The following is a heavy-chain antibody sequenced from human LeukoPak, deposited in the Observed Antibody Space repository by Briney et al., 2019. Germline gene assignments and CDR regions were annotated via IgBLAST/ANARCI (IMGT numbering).Heavy chain of an antibody. D-gene: IGHD5-12*01. CDR3: ARAVATSYYFEY. J-gene: IGHJ4*02. CDR1: GGSLSNYY. CDR2: IYYSGST. Sequence: SETLSLTCTVSGGSLSNYYWSWIRQPPGKGLEWIGYIYYSGSTNYNPSLKSRVTISVDTSKNQFSLKLSSVTAADTAVYYCARAVATSYYFEYWGQGTLVTVSS. V-gene: IGHV4-59*01.